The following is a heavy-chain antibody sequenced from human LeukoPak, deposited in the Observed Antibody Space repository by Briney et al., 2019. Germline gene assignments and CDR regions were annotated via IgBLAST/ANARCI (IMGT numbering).Heavy chain of an antibody. D-gene: IGHD5-24*01. CDR3: ARVPYKGTEGNYYYMDV. V-gene: IGHV1-2*02. Sequence: GASVKVSCKASGYTFTGYYMHWVRQAPGQGLEWMGWINPNSGGTNYAQKFQGRVTMTRDTSISTAYMELSRLRSDDTAVYYCARVPYKGTEGNYYYMDVWGKGTTVTVSS. CDR1: GYTFTGYY. J-gene: IGHJ6*03. CDR2: INPNSGGT.